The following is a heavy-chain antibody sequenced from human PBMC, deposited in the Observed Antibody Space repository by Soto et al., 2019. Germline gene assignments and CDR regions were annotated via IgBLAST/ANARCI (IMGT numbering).Heavy chain of an antibody. CDR1: GYTFTSYG. CDR2: ISAYNGNT. V-gene: IGHV1-18*01. D-gene: IGHD3-10*01. J-gene: IGHJ5*02. Sequence: ASVKVSCKASGYTFTSYGISWVRQAPGQGLEWMGWISAYNGNTNYAQKLQGRVTMTTDTSTSTAYMELRSLRSDDTAVYYCARDRNFDYYGSGSARFDPWGQGTLVTVSS. CDR3: ARDRNFDYYGSGSARFDP.